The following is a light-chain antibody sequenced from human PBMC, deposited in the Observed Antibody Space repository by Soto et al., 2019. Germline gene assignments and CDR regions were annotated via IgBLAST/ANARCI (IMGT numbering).Light chain of an antibody. V-gene: IGLV2-14*01. Sequence: SALTQRASVSGSPGQSIALSCTGTSSDVGGYNYVSWYQQHPGNAPKLMIYEVSNRPSGVSNRFSGSKSGNTASLTISGLQAEDEADYYCSSYSSSSTLDYVFGTGTKVTVL. CDR3: SSYSSSSTLDYV. CDR2: EVS. CDR1: SSDVGGYNY. J-gene: IGLJ1*01.